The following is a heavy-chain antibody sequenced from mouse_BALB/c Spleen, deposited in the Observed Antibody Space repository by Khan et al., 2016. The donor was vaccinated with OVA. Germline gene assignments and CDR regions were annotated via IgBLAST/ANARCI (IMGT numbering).Heavy chain of an antibody. V-gene: IGHV3-2*02. J-gene: IGHJ4*01. D-gene: IGHD2-3*01. CDR3: SRDGSRYCYDIDY. CDR1: GYTITSDYA. Sequence: VQLQQSGPGLVKPSQSLSITCTVTGYTITSDYAWNWNRKLPGHKLEWMDYISYSGSTNYNQSLKSRITMTRDTSKNPSYLQLNSVTTEDAASYYCSRDGSRYCYDIDYWGQGTSVTVSS. CDR2: ISYSGST.